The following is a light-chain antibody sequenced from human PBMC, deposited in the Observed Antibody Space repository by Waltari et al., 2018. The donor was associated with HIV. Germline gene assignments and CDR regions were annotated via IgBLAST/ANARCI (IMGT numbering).Light chain of an antibody. V-gene: IGKV3-11*01. CDR1: QNVNTF. CDR2: DAS. CDR3: QQRSNWPALS. J-gene: IGKJ4*01. Sequence: EIVLTQSPATLSLSPGESAILSCRASQNVNTFLAWYQQKPGQAPRPLIFDASKRATGIPARFSGRGSGTDFTLTISSLDAEDSAFYFCQQRSNWPALSFGGGTKVEIK.